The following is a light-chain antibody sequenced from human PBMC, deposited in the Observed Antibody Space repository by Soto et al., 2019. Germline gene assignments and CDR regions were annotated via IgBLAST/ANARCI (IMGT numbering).Light chain of an antibody. CDR3: QQYGSSPMYT. Sequence: EIVLTQSPGTLSLSPGERATLSCRASQSVSSSYLAWYQQKPVQAPRLLIYGASSRATGIPDRCSGSGSVTDFTLTISRLEPEDFAVYYCQQYGSSPMYTFGQGTKLEIK. V-gene: IGKV3-20*01. J-gene: IGKJ2*01. CDR1: QSVSSSY. CDR2: GAS.